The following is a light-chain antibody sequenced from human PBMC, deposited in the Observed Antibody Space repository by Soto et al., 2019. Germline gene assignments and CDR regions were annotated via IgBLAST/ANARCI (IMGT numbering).Light chain of an antibody. V-gene: IGLV1-40*01. CDR2: GNS. CDR3: QSYDSSLSGWV. J-gene: IGLJ3*02. CDR1: SSNIGAGYD. Sequence: HFVLTQPPSVSGAPGQRVTISWTGSSSNIGAGYDVHWYQQLPGTAPKLLIYGNSNRPSGVPDRFSGSKSGTSASLAITGLQAEDEADYYCQSYDSSLSGWVFGGGTKLTVL.